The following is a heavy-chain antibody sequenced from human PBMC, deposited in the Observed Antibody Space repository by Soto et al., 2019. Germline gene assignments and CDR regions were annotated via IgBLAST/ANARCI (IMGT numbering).Heavy chain of an antibody. CDR2: ISYDGSNK. Sequence: QVQLVESGGGVVQPGRSLRLSCAASGFTFSSYAMHWVRQAPGKGLEWVAVISYDGSNKYYADSVKGRFTISRDNSKNTLYLQMNSLRAEDTAVYYCAREMPPWEYVWGSYRPPDYWGQGTLVTVSS. CDR1: GFTFSSYA. D-gene: IGHD3-16*02. CDR3: AREMPPWEYVWGSYRPPDY. V-gene: IGHV3-30-3*01. J-gene: IGHJ4*02.